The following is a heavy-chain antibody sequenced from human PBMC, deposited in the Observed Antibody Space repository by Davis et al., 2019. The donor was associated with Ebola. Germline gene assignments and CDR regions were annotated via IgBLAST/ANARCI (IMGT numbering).Heavy chain of an antibody. J-gene: IGHJ5*02. CDR3: ASPSLAAPRGFDP. CDR2: ISPDNGNT. V-gene: IGHV1-3*01. CDR1: GGTFSSYT. Sequence: ASVKVSCKASGGTFSSYTISWVRQAPGQRLEWIGWISPDNGNTKYSQKFQDRVTLTRDTSASTAYMELSSLRSEDTAVYYCASPSLAAPRGFDPWGQGTLVTVSS. D-gene: IGHD6-6*01.